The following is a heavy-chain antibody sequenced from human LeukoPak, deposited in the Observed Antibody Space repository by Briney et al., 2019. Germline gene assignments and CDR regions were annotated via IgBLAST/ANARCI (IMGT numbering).Heavy chain of an antibody. D-gene: IGHD2-2*01. J-gene: IGHJ4*02. CDR3: ARGLYCSSTSCYDFDY. CDR2: IYHSGST. Sequence: SGTLSLTCAVSGGSISSSNWWSWVRQSPGKGLEWIGEIYHSGSTNYNPSPKSRVTMSVDKSKNQFSLKLSSVTAADTAVYYCARGLYCSSTSCYDFDYWGQGTLVTVSS. V-gene: IGHV4-4*02. CDR1: GGSISSSNW.